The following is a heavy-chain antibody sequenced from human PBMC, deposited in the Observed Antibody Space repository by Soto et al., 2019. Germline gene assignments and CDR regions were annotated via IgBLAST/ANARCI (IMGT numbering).Heavy chain of an antibody. CDR3: AKDRGIIVKAGDAFDV. D-gene: IGHD3-16*02. CDR1: GFTLSMSA. V-gene: IGHV3-23*01. CDR2: ISDSGDRT. Sequence: SGGSLRLSCASSGFTLSMSAVNWVRQAPGKGLEWVSYISDSGDRTYYADSVKGRFTISRDRSKNTVSLQMDSLRAEDTAVYYCAKDRGIIVKAGDAFDVCGPGTNVTVSS. J-gene: IGHJ3*01.